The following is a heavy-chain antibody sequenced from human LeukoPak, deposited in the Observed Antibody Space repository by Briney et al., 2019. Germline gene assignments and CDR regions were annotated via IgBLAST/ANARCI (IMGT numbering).Heavy chain of an antibody. V-gene: IGHV3-30*03. Sequence: TGGSLRLSCAASGFAFSSYGMHWVRQAPGKGLEWVAVISYDGGNKLYADSVKGRFTISRDNAKNSLYLQMNNLRAEDTAVYYCARVIGAVAGSAFDIWGQGTMVTVSS. J-gene: IGHJ3*02. CDR1: GFAFSSYG. CDR2: ISYDGGNK. CDR3: ARVIGAVAGSAFDI. D-gene: IGHD6-19*01.